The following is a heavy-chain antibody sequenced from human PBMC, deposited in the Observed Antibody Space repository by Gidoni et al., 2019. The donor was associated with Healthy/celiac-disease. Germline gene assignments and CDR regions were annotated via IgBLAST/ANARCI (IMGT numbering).Heavy chain of an antibody. Sequence: QVQLQPWGAGLLKPSETLSLTCAVYGGSFSGYYWSWIRQPPGKGLEWIGEINHSGSTNYNPSLKSRVTISVDTYKNQFSLKLSSVTAADTAVYYCARGLSPGYCSSTSCRPLAFDIWGQGTMVTVSS. D-gene: IGHD2-2*01. CDR1: GGSFSGYY. V-gene: IGHV4-34*01. J-gene: IGHJ3*02. CDR2: INHSGST. CDR3: ARGLSPGYCSSTSCRPLAFDI.